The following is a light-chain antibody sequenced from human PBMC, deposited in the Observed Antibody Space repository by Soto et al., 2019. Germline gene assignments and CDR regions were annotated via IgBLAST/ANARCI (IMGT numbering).Light chain of an antibody. CDR1: SSDIGGYNY. CDR2: EVS. CDR3: CSYAGSPL. J-gene: IGLJ2*01. Sequence: QSALTQPPSASGSPGQSVTISCTGTSSDIGGYNYVSWYQQHPGKAPKLMIYEVSKRPSGVPDRFSGSKSGNTASLTVSGLQAEDEADYYCCSYAGSPLFGGGTKLTVL. V-gene: IGLV2-8*01.